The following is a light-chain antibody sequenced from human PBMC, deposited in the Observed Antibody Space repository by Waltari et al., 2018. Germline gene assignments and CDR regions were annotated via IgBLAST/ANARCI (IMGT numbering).Light chain of an antibody. V-gene: IGKV3-11*01. Sequence: IVLTQSPATLSVSPGERVTLSCRASQSVNRALAWYQEKAGQAPRLLIDDASNRATGIPARFSGSGSVTDFTLTIISLEAEDFVVYYCQLRSNWRITFGQGTRLEIK. CDR3: QLRSNWRIT. CDR2: DAS. J-gene: IGKJ5*01. CDR1: QSVNRA.